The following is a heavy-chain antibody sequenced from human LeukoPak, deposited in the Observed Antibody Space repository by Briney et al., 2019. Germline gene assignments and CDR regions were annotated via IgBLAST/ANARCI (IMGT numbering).Heavy chain of an antibody. D-gene: IGHD1-26*01. CDR2: INPSGGST. CDR1: GYTFTNYG. J-gene: IGHJ4*02. Sequence: EASVKVSCKASGYTFTNYGISWVRQAPGQGLEWMGIINPSGGSTSYAQKFQGRVTMTRDTSTSTVYMELSSLRSEDTAVYYCARDLGGATDYWGQGTLVTVSS. CDR3: ARDLGGATDY. V-gene: IGHV1-46*01.